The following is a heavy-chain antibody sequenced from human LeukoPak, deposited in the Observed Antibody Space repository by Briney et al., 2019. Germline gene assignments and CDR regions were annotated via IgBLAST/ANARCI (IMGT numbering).Heavy chain of an antibody. CDR2: INPNSGGT. D-gene: IGHD6-13*01. Sequence: ASVKVSCKASGYTFTGYYMHWVRQAPGQGLEWMGWINPNSGGTNYAQKFQGRVTMTRDTSISTAYMELSRLRSDDTAVYYCASFRVRIAAAESNWFDPWGQGTLVTVSS. CDR1: GYTFTGYY. J-gene: IGHJ5*02. CDR3: ASFRVRIAAAESNWFDP. V-gene: IGHV1-2*02.